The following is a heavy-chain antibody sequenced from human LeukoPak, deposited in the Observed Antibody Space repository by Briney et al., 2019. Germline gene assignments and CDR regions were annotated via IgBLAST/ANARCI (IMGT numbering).Heavy chain of an antibody. Sequence: SETLSLTCAVYGGSFSGYYWSWIRQPPGKGLEWIGEINHSGSTNHNPSLKSRVTISVDTSKNQFSLKLSSVTAADTAVYYCARGGYVTMVRGAAYGMDVWGKGTTVTVSS. CDR3: ARGGYVTMVRGAAYGMDV. V-gene: IGHV4-34*01. D-gene: IGHD3-10*01. CDR2: INHSGST. CDR1: GGSFSGYY. J-gene: IGHJ6*04.